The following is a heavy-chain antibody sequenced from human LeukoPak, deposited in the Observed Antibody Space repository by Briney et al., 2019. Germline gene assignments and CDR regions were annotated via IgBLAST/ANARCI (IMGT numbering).Heavy chain of an antibody. CDR1: GFTFSSYE. J-gene: IGHJ4*02. D-gene: IGHD5-24*01. Sequence: GGSLRLSCAASGFTFSSYEMNWVRQAPGKGLEWVSYISSSGSTIYYADSVRGRFTISRDNSKNTLYLQMNSLRAEDTAVYYCARVADQWLSFDYWGQGTLVTVSS. CDR3: ARVADQWLSFDY. V-gene: IGHV3-48*03. CDR2: ISSSGSTI.